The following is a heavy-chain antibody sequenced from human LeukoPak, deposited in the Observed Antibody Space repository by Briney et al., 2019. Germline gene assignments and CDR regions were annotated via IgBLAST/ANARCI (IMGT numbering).Heavy chain of an antibody. CDR1: GFTFSSYG. J-gene: IGHJ4*02. D-gene: IGHD3-10*01. CDR2: IRYDGSNK. V-gene: IGHV3-30*02. Sequence: GGSLRLSCAASGFTFSSYGMHWVRQAPGKGLEWAAFIRYDGSNKYYADSVKGRFTISRDNAKNSLYLQMNSLRAEDTAVYYCARHPSADYWGQGTLVTVSS. CDR3: ARHPSADY.